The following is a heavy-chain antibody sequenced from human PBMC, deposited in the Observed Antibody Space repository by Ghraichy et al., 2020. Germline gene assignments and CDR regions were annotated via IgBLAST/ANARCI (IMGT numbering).Heavy chain of an antibody. J-gene: IGHJ1*01. Sequence: SETLSLTCAVYGGSFSGYYWSWIRQPPGKGLEWIGEINHSGSTNYNPSLKSRVTISVDTSKNQFSLKLSSVTAADTAVYYCARRRPVAGYFQHWGQGTLVTVSS. CDR3: ARRRPVAGYFQH. V-gene: IGHV4-34*01. CDR1: GGSFSGYY. D-gene: IGHD6-19*01. CDR2: INHSGST.